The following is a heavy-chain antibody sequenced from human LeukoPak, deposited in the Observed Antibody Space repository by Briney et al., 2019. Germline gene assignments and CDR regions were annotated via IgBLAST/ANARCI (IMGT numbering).Heavy chain of an antibody. J-gene: IGHJ6*02. D-gene: IGHD2-2*01. V-gene: IGHV3-7*01. CDR3: ARARSGHCSSTSCYDYGMDV. CDR2: INQNGSEK. Sequence: GGSLRLSCAASTFTFSNYWMSWARQAPGKGLEWVANINQNGSEKYYADSVKGRFTFSRDNAKNSLYLQMNCLRAEDTAVYYCARARSGHCSSTSCYDYGMDVWGQGTTVTVSS. CDR1: TFTFSNYW.